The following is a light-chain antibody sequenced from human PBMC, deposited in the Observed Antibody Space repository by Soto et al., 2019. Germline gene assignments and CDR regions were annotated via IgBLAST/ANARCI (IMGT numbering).Light chain of an antibody. J-gene: IGKJ5*01. CDR2: DAS. CDR3: QQSYSSPTT. V-gene: IGKV1-39*01. CDR1: QDISNY. Sequence: DIQMTQSPSSLSASVGDRVTITCQASQDISNYLNWYQQKIGKAPELLIYDASNLQTGVPSRFSGSGSGTDFTLTVNSLQPEDFATYYCQQSYSSPTTCGQGHDWRL.